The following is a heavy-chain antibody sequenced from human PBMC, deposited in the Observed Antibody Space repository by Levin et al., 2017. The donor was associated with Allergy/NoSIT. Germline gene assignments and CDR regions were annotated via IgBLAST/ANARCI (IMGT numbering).Heavy chain of an antibody. V-gene: IGHV3-48*02. Sequence: GESLKISCAASGFTFSSYSMNWVRQAPGKGLEWVSYISSSSSTIYYADSVKGRFTISRDNAKNSLYLQMNSLRDEDTAVYYCARDEAWGADSSGWYYDDGMDVWGQGTTVTVSS. CDR3: ARDEAWGADSSGWYYDDGMDV. D-gene: IGHD6-19*01. J-gene: IGHJ6*02. CDR1: GFTFSSYS. CDR2: ISSSSSTI.